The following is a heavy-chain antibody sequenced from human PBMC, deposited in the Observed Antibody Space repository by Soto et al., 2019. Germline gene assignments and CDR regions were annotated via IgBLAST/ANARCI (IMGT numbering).Heavy chain of an antibody. V-gene: IGHV4-31*03. CDR3: ARRHPPFYFGL. CDR1: GGSVSSGGQY. J-gene: IGHJ2*01. Sequence: QVQLQESGPGLVKPSQTLSLTCTVSGGSVSSGGQYWSWIRQHPGKGLEWIGNIYYSGDTFYNPSPRSRITISVDTSRNQFSLSLSSVTAADTAVYYCARRHPPFYFGLWGRGTLLTVSS. D-gene: IGHD3-16*01. CDR2: IYYSGDT.